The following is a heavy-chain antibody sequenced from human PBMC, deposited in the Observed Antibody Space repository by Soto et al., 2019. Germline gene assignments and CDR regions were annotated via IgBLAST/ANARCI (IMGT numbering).Heavy chain of an antibody. CDR2: IWYDGSNK. CDR1: GFTFSSYG. D-gene: IGHD2-2*02. V-gene: IGHV3-33*01. Sequence: QVQLVESGGGVVQPGRSLRLSCAASGFTFSSYGMHWVRQAPGKGLEWVAVIWYDGSNKYYADSVKGRFTISRDNSKNTLYLQMNSLRAEDTAVYYCAREGDIVVVPAAISLTTPNYYYYGMDVWGQGTTVTVSS. CDR3: AREGDIVVVPAAISLTTPNYYYYGMDV. J-gene: IGHJ6*02.